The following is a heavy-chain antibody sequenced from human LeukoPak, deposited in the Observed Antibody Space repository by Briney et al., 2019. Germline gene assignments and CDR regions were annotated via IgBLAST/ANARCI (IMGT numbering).Heavy chain of an antibody. CDR1: GLTVSSND. CDR2: IYSGDNT. D-gene: IGHD1-14*01. CDR3: TKSGPPDPY. Sequence: GGSLRLSCAASGLTVSSNDMSWVRQAPGKGLEWVSFIYSGDNTFYADSVKGRFTISRDNAKNTLYLQMDSLRAGDTAMYYCTKSGPPDPYWGQGTMVTVSS. V-gene: IGHV3-53*01. J-gene: IGHJ3*01.